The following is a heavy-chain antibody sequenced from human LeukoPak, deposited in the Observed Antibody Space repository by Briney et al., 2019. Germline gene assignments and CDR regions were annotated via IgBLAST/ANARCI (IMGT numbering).Heavy chain of an antibody. V-gene: IGHV3-66*01. Sequence: GGSLRLSCAASGFTVSSNYMSWVRQAPGKGLEWVSVIYSGGSTYYADPVKGRFTISRDNSKNTLYLQMNSLRAEDTAVYYCAREDDSRGYYYYGMDVWGQGTTVTVSS. CDR1: GFTVSSNY. D-gene: IGHD3-22*01. CDR3: AREDDSRGYYYYGMDV. J-gene: IGHJ6*02. CDR2: IYSGGST.